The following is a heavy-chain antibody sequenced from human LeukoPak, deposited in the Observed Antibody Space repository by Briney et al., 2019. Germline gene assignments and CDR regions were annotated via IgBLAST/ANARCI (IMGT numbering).Heavy chain of an antibody. CDR3: ARGEYYDFWSGYYMGFDY. CDR1: GGTFSSYA. CDR2: IIPIFGTA. Sequence: ASEKVSCKASGGTFSSYAISWVRQAPGQGLEWMGGIIPIFGTANYAQKFQGRVTITADESTSTAYMELSSLRSEDTAVYYCARGEYYDFWSGYYMGFDYWGQGTLVTVSS. J-gene: IGHJ4*02. V-gene: IGHV1-69*13. D-gene: IGHD3-3*01.